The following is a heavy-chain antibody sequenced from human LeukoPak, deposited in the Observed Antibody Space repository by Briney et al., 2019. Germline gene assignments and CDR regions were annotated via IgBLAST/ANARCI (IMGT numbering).Heavy chain of an antibody. J-gene: IGHJ4*02. CDR1: GFNFSNAW. Sequence: GGAPRPSRAAPGFNFSNAWMSWGRQAPGEGPEWGGRIKNKTDGGTTDYAAPVKGRFTISRDDSKNTLYLQMNSLKTEDTAVYYCTTRRYYDFWSGYLFGRWGQGTLVTVSS. CDR3: TTRRYYDFWSGYLFGR. D-gene: IGHD3-3*01. CDR2: IKNKTDGGTT. V-gene: IGHV3-15*01.